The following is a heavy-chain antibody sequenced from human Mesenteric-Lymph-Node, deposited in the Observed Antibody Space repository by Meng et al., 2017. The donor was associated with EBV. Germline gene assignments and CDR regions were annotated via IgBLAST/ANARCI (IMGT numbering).Heavy chain of an antibody. Sequence: QPQLQESGPGLVKPSETLSLTCTVSGGSISSSSYYWGWIRQPPGKGLEWIGSIYYSGSTYYNPSLKSRVTISVDTSKNQFSLKLSSVTAADTAVYYCARHEDSSSWYDYWGQGTLVTVSS. CDR3: ARHEDSSSWYDY. V-gene: IGHV4-39*01. CDR2: IYYSGST. CDR1: GGSISSSSYY. D-gene: IGHD6-13*01. J-gene: IGHJ4*02.